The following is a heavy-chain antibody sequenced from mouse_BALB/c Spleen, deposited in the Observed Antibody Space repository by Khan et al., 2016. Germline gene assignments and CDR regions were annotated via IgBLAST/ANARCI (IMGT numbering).Heavy chain of an antibody. J-gene: IGHJ3*01. Sequence: EVKLEVSGPDLVKPSQSLSLTCTVTGYSITSGYSWHWIRQFPGNKLEWMGYIHYSGSTNSNPSLKSRISITRDTSKNQFFLQLNSVTTEDTATYYCARSHYNYSWFAYWGQGTLVTVSA. D-gene: IGHD2-12*01. CDR2: IHYSGST. CDR3: ARSHYNYSWFAY. CDR1: GYSITSGYS. V-gene: IGHV3-1*02.